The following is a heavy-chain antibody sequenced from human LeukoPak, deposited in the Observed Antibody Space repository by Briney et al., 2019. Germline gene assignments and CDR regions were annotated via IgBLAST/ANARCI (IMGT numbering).Heavy chain of an antibody. Sequence: SETLSLTCVAYGGSFSGYFWSWIRQPPGKGLEWIGEINPSGGTGNNPSLKSRVTISKDPSKNQLSLKLTSVTAADTAVYYCARQYSSSWYTWFDPWGQGTLVTVSS. J-gene: IGHJ5*02. CDR3: ARQYSSSWYTWFDP. D-gene: IGHD6-13*01. CDR2: INPSGGT. V-gene: IGHV4-34*01. CDR1: GGSFSGYF.